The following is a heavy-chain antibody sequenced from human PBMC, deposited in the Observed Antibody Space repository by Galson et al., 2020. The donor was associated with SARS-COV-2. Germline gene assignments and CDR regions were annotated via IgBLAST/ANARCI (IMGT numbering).Heavy chain of an antibody. V-gene: IGHV4-59*02. D-gene: IGHD2-8*01. J-gene: IGHJ4*02. CDR1: SGSVSGYY. CDR2: VYYTGST. CDR3: ARYRRDRSLYYLDA. Sequence: SETLSLTCTVSSGSVSGYYWSWIRQLPEKGLEWIGYVYYTGSTNYNPSLQSRVTMSADTSKNQFSLKLNSVTTADTAVYYCARYRRDRSLYYLDACGQGIQVTVSS.